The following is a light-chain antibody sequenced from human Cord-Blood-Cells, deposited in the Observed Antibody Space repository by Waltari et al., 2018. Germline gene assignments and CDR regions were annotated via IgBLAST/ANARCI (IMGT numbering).Light chain of an antibody. CDR2: AVS. V-gene: IGLV2-8*01. Sequence: QSALTQPPSASGSPGQSVTISCTGTSSDDGGYNYVSWYQQHPGKAPKLMIYAVSKRPSGVPDRFSGSKSGNTASLTVSGLQAEDEADYYCSSYAGSSVVFGGGTKLTVL. CDR1: SSDDGGYNY. CDR3: SSYAGSSVV. J-gene: IGLJ2*01.